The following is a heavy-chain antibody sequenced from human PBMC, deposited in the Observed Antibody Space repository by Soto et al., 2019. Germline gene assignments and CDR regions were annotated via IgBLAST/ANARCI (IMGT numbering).Heavy chain of an antibody. CDR3: ARDQDLARQVDPDY. D-gene: IGHD2-21*01. CDR1: GYTFISYA. J-gene: IGHJ4*02. Sequence: QVQLVQSGAEVKKSGASVKVSCKTSGYTFISYATSWVRQAPGQGLEWMGWISGYNGNTNYAQKFQGRVTMTTDTATSTAYMELRNLRSDDTAVYYCARDQDLARQVDPDYWGQGTLVTVSS. V-gene: IGHV1-18*01. CDR2: ISGYNGNT.